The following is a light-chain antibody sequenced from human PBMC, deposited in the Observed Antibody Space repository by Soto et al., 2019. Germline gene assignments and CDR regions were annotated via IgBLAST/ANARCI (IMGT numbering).Light chain of an antibody. V-gene: IGKV3-20*01. J-gene: IGKJ1*01. CDR2: GAS. CDR1: QNVDTNY. Sequence: EIVLTQSPGTLSLSPGEGATLSCRVSQNVDTNYLAWYQQKPGQAPRFIVYGASSRATGIPDRFSGSGSGTEFTLTISSLQPDDVATYYCQQYNSYSWTLGQGTKVDIK. CDR3: QQYNSYSWT.